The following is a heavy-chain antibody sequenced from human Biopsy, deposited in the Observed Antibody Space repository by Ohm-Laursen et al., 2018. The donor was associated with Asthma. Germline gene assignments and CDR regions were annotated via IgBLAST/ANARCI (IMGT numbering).Heavy chain of an antibody. CDR2: INPNSGAT. V-gene: IGHV1-2*06. CDR3: ARGQKSAGDRWFDP. J-gene: IGHJ5*02. D-gene: IGHD6-13*01. Sequence: GSSVKVSCKASGYPFIGYPIHWMRQAPGQGLEWMGRINPNSGATNYAQKFQGRVTMTRDTPISTAYMEVSRLRSDDTAVYYCARGQKSAGDRWFDPWGQGTLVTVSS. CDR1: GYPFIGYP.